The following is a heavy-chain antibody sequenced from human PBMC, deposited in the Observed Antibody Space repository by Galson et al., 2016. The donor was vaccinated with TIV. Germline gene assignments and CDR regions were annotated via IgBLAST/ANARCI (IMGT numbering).Heavy chain of an antibody. CDR2: ISGYNGNK. D-gene: IGHD3-3*01. CDR1: GYTLSSYS. V-gene: IGHV1-18*01. CDR3: ARVLTKTFDFWSGFDNSFCMDV. J-gene: IGHJ6*04. Sequence: SVKVSCKASGYTLSSYSISWVRQAPGQGLEWMGWISGYNGNKNYAQKFQDRVTMTTDTSTNAAYMALRSLRSDDTAVYYCARVLTKTFDFWSGFDNSFCMDVWGKGTTVTVSS.